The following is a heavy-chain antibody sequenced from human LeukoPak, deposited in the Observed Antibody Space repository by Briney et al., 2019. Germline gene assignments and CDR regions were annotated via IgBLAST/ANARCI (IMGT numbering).Heavy chain of an antibody. CDR2: IIPMFGIA. V-gene: IGHV1-69*05. CDR3: AREVSVTTILDY. CDR1: GGTLSSYV. Sequence: ASVKVSCKASGGTLSSYVISWVQQAPGQGLEWMGRIIPMFGIANYAQKFQGRVTITTDESTSTAYMELSSLRSEDTAVYYCAREVSVTTILDYWGQGTLVTVSS. J-gene: IGHJ4*02. D-gene: IGHD1-1*01.